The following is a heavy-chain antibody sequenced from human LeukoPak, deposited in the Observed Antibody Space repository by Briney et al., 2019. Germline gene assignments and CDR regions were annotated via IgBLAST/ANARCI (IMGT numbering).Heavy chain of an antibody. J-gene: IGHJ3*02. D-gene: IGHD2-8*01. CDR1: GGSFSGYY. V-gene: IGHV4-34*01. CDR2: INHSGST. Sequence: ASETLSLTCAVYGGSFSGYYWSWIRQPPGKGLEWIGEINHSGSTNYNPSLKSRVTISVDTSKNQFSLKLNSVTPEDTAVYYCARGGLISLANAPLGAFDIWGQGTMVSVSS. CDR3: ARGGLISLANAPLGAFDI.